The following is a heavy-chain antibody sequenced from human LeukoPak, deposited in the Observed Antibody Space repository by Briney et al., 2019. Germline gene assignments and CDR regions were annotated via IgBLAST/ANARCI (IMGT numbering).Heavy chain of an antibody. J-gene: IGHJ5*02. D-gene: IGHD6-13*01. CDR1: GFTVSSYW. CDR3: AREYSSSWYDWFDP. Sequence: PGGSLRLSCAASGFTVSSYWMSWVRQAPGKGLEWVANIKQDGSEKYYVDSVKGRFTISRDNAKNSLYLQMNSLRAEDTAVYYRAREYSSSWYDWFDPWGQGTLVTVSS. CDR2: IKQDGSEK. V-gene: IGHV3-7*03.